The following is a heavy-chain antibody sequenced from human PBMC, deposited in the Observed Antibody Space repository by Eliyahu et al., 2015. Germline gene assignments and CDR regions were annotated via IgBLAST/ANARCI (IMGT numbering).Heavy chain of an antibody. J-gene: IGHJ4*02. V-gene: IGHV1-8*01. D-gene: IGHD2-15*01. CDR1: XXTFTSYX. CDR3: ARGRVSFSSND. Sequence: QVQLVQSGAEVKKPGASVXVSCXASXXTFTSYXINXVRQATGQGXEWMGWMNPNSGNTGYAQKFQGRVTMTRNTSISTAYMELSSLRSEDTAVYYCARGRVSFSSNDWGQGTLVTVSS. CDR2: MNPNSGNT.